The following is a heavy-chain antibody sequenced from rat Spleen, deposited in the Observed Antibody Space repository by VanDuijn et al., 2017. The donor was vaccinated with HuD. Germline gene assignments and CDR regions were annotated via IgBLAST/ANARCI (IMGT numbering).Heavy chain of an antibody. Sequence: EVQLVESGGGLVQPGRSLKLSCAASGFTFSSFPMAWVRQAPKKGLEWVATISYDGSSTYYRDSVKGRFTISRDNAKSTLYLQMDSLRSEDTATYYCARHGGYNYGVMDAWGQGASVTVSS. CDR2: ISYDGSST. J-gene: IGHJ4*01. CDR1: GFTFSSFP. D-gene: IGHD1-9*01. V-gene: IGHV5-7*01. CDR3: ARHGGYNYGVMDA.